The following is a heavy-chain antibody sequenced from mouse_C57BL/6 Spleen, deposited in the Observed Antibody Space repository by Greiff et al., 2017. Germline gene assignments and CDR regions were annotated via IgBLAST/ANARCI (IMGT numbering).Heavy chain of an antibody. CDR1: GYTFTSYW. V-gene: IGHV1-52*01. Sequence: QVQLQQPGAELVRPGSSVKLSCKASGYTFTSYWMHWVKQRPIQGLEWIGNIDPSDSETHYNQKFKDKATLTVDKSSSTAYMQLSSLTSEDSAVYYCAKGAYGNYERDYFDYWGQGTTLTVSS. D-gene: IGHD2-1*01. CDR3: AKGAYGNYERDYFDY. J-gene: IGHJ2*01. CDR2: IDPSDSET.